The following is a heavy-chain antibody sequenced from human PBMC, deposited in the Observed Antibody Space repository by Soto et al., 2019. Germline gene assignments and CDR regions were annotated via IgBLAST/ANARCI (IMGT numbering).Heavy chain of an antibody. J-gene: IGHJ5*02. Sequence: EVHLLESGGGFVQPGGSLRLSCVASGFSFRQYAMIWVRQAPGKGLEWVSAITATGTHYADSVKGRFTISRDSSKSTLYLDINNLRVEDTAVYYCAKGMVPDQWGQGTLITVSS. CDR3: AKGMVPDQ. V-gene: IGHV3-23*01. CDR1: GFSFRQYA. D-gene: IGHD6-13*01. CDR2: ITATGT.